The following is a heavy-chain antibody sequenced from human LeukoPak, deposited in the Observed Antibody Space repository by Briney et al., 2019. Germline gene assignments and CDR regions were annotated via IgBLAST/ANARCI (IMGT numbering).Heavy chain of an antibody. V-gene: IGHV4-59*01. CDR3: ATGGYCSGGSCYPNWFDP. CDR1: GGSISSYY. J-gene: IGHJ5*02. CDR2: ICDIGCT. D-gene: IGHD2-15*01. Sequence: SVTLSLTCTVSGGSISSYYWSWIRQPPGKGLEWIGYICDIGCTNYNPSLKSRVTISVDTSKNQFSLKLNSVTAADTAVYYCATGGYCSGGSCYPNWFDPWGQGTLVTVSS.